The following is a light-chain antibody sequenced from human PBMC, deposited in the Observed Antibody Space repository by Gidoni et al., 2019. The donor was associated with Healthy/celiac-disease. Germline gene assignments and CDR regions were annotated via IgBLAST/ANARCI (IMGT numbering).Light chain of an antibody. J-gene: IGKJ1*01. Sequence: IVMTQSPDSLAVSLGERATINCKSSQSVLYSSNNKNYLAWYQQKPGQPPKLLIYWASTRESGVPDRFSGSGSGTDFTLTISSLQAEDVAVYYCQQYDSTPETFXQXTKVEIK. CDR1: QSVLYSSNNKNY. CDR3: QQYDSTPET. V-gene: IGKV4-1*01. CDR2: WAS.